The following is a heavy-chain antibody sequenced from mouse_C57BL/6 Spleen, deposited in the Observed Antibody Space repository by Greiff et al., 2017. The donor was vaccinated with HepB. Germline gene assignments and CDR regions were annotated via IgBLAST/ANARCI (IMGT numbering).Heavy chain of an antibody. CDR1: GFTFSSYA. CDR2: ISDGGSYT. V-gene: IGHV5-4*03. CDR3: ARGGYYGSSLAWFAY. Sequence: EVKLVESGGGLVKPGGSLKLSCAASGFTFSSYAMSWVRQTPEKRLEWVATISDGGSYTYYPDNVKGRFTISRDNAKNNLYLQMSHLKSEDTAMYYCARGGYYGSSLAWFAYWGQGTLVTVSA. D-gene: IGHD1-1*01. J-gene: IGHJ3*01.